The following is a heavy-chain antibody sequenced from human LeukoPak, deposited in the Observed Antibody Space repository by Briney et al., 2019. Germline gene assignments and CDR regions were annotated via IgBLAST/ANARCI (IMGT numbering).Heavy chain of an antibody. Sequence: GGSLRLSCAASGFTFSSYSMNWVRQAPGKGLEWVSSIDFTSRYIYNADSVKGRFTTSRDNAKNSLDLQMNSLKVEDTAVYYSATPAAGPGAEYSLYWGQGTLVIVSS. J-gene: IGHJ1*01. D-gene: IGHD6-13*01. CDR1: GFTFSSYS. V-gene: IGHV3-21*01. CDR3: ATPAAGPGAEYSLY. CDR2: IDFTSRYI.